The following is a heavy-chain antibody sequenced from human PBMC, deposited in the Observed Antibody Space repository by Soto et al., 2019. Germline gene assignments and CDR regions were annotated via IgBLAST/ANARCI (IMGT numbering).Heavy chain of an antibody. D-gene: IGHD2-8*01. J-gene: IGHJ4*02. Sequence: GGSLRLSCAASGFTFSSNSMSWVRQAPGKGLEWVSSISSGGGGIYYADSLKGRFTISRDNAKNSLYPQMNSLRAEDTAVYYWARRDCTNGVCQFDSWGQGTLVTVSS. CDR3: ARRDCTNGVCQFDS. CDR1: GFTFSSNS. V-gene: IGHV3-21*01. CDR2: ISSGGGGI.